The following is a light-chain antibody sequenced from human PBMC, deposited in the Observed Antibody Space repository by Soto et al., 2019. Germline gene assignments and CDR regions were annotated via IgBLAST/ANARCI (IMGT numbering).Light chain of an antibody. J-gene: IGKJ2*01. Sequence: DIQMTQSPSSLSASVGDRVTITCRASQTITRYLNWYQQQPGKAPKLLIHGASNLQSGVPPRFSGSGSGTDFTLTISSLQPEDFATYYCQQSYSSPRTFGQGTELEIK. CDR3: QQSYSSPRT. CDR2: GAS. CDR1: QTITRY. V-gene: IGKV1-39*01.